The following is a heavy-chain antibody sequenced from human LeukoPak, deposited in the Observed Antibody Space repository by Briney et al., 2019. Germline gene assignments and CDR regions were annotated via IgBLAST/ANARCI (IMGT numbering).Heavy chain of an antibody. D-gene: IGHD3-10*01. CDR2: INFNGGRT. Sequence: GGSLRLSCAASGFDFSSHGMNWVRQAPGKGLEWVPTINFNGGRTYYADSVKGRFSVSRDNSKNTLYLQMNSLRVEDTAVYYCAKGGRGSWAGNTGDWGQGTLVSVSS. V-gene: IGHV3-23*01. CDR3: AKGGRGSWAGNTGD. CDR1: GFDFSSHG. J-gene: IGHJ4*02.